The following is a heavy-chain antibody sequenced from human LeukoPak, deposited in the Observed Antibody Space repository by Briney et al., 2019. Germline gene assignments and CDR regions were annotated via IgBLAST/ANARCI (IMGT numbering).Heavy chain of an antibody. D-gene: IGHD3-10*01. Sequence: GASVKVSCKASGYSFSGHYMHWVRQAPGQGPEWMGWISPNSGGTNYAQKFQGRVTMTRDTSISTAYMELSRLRSDDTAVYYCARDSGERGSGSYLIAYWGQGTLVTVSS. CDR3: ARDSGERGSGSYLIAY. CDR1: GYSFSGHY. CDR2: ISPNSGGT. V-gene: IGHV1-2*02. J-gene: IGHJ4*02.